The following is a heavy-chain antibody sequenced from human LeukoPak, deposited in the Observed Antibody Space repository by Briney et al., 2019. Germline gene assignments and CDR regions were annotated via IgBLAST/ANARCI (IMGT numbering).Heavy chain of an antibody. J-gene: IGHJ5*02. D-gene: IGHD3-3*01. CDR2: IYYSGST. V-gene: IGHV4-59*11. CDR3: ARGTITIFGVVQNWFDP. CDR1: GGSISSHY. Sequence: PSETLSLTCTVSGGSISSHYWSWIRQPPGKGLEWIGYIYYSGSTNCNPSLKSRVAISVDTSKNQFSLKLSSVTAADTAVYYCARGTITIFGVVQNWFDPWGQGTLVTVSS.